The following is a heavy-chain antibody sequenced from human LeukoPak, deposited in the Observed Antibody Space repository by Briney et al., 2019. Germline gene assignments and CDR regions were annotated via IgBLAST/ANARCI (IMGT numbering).Heavy chain of an antibody. CDR3: SGHTGWEPLLCDY. CDR2: IRSKAYGGTT. J-gene: IGHJ4*02. CDR1: GFTFGDYA. D-gene: IGHD1-26*01. V-gene: IGHV3-49*03. Sequence: GGSLRLSCTASGFTFGDYAMSWFRQAPGKGLEWVGFIRSKAYGGTTEYAASVKGRFTISRDDSKSIAYLQMNSLKTEDTAVYYCSGHTGWEPLLCDYWGQGTLVTVSS.